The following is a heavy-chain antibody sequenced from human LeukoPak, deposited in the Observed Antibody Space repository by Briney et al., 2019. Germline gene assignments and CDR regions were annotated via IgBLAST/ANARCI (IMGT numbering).Heavy chain of an antibody. CDR1: GFTFGDYA. D-gene: IGHD5-12*01. CDR3: TRPSYSGYDQRPIDY. J-gene: IGHJ4*02. CDR2: IRSKAYGGTT. Sequence: GGSLRLSCTASGFTFGDYAMSWVRQAPGKGLEWVGFIRSKAYGGTTEYAASVKGRFTISGDDSKSIAYLQMNSLKTEDTAVYYCTRPSYSGYDQRPIDYWGQGTLVTVSS. V-gene: IGHV3-49*04.